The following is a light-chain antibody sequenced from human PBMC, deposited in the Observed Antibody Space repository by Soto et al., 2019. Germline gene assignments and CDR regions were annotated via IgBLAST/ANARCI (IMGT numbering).Light chain of an antibody. CDR3: QQRSNCPST. CDR1: QSVSSY. V-gene: IGKV3-11*01. J-gene: IGKJ4*01. Sequence: EIVLTQSPATLSLSPGERATLSCRASQSVSSYLGWYQQKPGQAPRLLIYDASNRATGIPARFSGSWSGTDFTRTISSLEPEDFAVYYCQQRSNCPSTFGGGTKVEI. CDR2: DAS.